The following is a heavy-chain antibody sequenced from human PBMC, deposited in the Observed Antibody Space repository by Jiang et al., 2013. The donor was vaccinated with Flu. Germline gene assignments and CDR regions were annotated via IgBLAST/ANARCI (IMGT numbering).Heavy chain of an antibody. CDR3: ARHGDRSGYHLQN. CDR2: LYSSGST. Sequence: GSGLVKPSETLALTCTVSGGSMISYYWSWIRQPPGKGLEWIGNLYSSGSTNYNPSLKSRVTISIDTSKNRFSLTLRSATAADTAVYYCARHGDRSGYHLQNWGQGTLVTVSS. J-gene: IGHJ4*02. CDR1: GGSMISYY. V-gene: IGHV4-59*08. D-gene: IGHD3-22*01.